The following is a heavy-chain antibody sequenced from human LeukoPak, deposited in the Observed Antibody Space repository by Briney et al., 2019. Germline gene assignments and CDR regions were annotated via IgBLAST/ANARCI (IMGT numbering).Heavy chain of an antibody. CDR2: IKDDGSTI. J-gene: IGHJ4*02. CDR1: GFTFINYW. Sequence: GGSLRLSCAASGFTFINYWMHWVRQAPGKGLVWVARIKDDGSTIIYADSVKGRFTISRDNAKNTLYLQMNSLRAEDTAVYYCAKEAAAADFDYWGQGTLVTVSP. V-gene: IGHV3-74*01. D-gene: IGHD6-13*01. CDR3: AKEAAAADFDY.